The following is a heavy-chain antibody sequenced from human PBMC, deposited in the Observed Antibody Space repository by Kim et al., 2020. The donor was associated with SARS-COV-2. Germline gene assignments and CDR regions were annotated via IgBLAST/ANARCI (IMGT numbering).Heavy chain of an antibody. J-gene: IGHJ4*02. Sequence: SGKGRFTISRDNAKNSRYLQMNSLRAEDTAVYYCARALFDFWSGYFPFDYWGQGTLVTVSS. V-gene: IGHV3-21*01. CDR3: ARALFDFWSGYFPFDY. D-gene: IGHD3-3*01.